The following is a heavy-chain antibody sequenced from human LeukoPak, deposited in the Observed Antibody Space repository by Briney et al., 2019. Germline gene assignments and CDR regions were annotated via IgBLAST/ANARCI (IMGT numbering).Heavy chain of an antibody. CDR2: INTNTGNP. V-gene: IGHV7-4-1*02. D-gene: IGHD4-17*01. CDR3: ARYDYGDYGRAFDI. J-gene: IGHJ3*02. Sequence: ASVKVSCKASGYTFTSYAMNWVRQAPGQGLEWMGWINTNTGNPTYAQGFTGRFVFSLDTSVSTAYLQISSLKAEDTAVYYCARYDYGDYGRAFDIWGQGTTVTVSS. CDR1: GYTFTSYA.